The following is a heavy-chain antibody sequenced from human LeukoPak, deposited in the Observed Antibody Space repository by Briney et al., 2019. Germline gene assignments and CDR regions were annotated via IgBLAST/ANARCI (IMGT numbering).Heavy chain of an antibody. CDR1: GGTFSSYA. CDR3: ARDVEQLVLSD. J-gene: IGHJ4*02. Sequence: ASVKVSCKASGGTFSSYAISWVRQAPGQGLEWMGGIIPIFGTANYAQKFQGRITLTADESTSTAYMELSSLRSEDTAVYYCARDVEQLVLSDWGQGTLVTVSS. V-gene: IGHV1-69*13. CDR2: IIPIFGTA. D-gene: IGHD6-13*01.